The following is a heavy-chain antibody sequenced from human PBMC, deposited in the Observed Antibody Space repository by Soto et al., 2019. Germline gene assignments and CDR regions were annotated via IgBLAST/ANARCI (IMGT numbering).Heavy chain of an antibody. Sequence: ASVKVSCKASGYTFTGYYMHWVRQAPGQGLEWMGWINPNSGGTNYAQKFQGWVTMTRDTSISTAYMELSRLRSDDTAVYYCARASTYYYDSSGYNYYMDVWGKGTTVTVSS. J-gene: IGHJ6*03. V-gene: IGHV1-2*04. CDR3: ARASTYYYDSSGYNYYMDV. CDR2: INPNSGGT. D-gene: IGHD3-22*01. CDR1: GYTFTGYY.